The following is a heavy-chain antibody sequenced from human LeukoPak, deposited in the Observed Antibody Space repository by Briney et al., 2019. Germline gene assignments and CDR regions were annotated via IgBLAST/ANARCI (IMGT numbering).Heavy chain of an antibody. J-gene: IGHJ5*02. CDR1: GGSISSSNW. D-gene: IGHD3-22*01. CDR3: ARGPLSYDGSGYYCENFDP. CDR2: IYHSGST. V-gene: IGHV4-4*02. Sequence: SETLSLTCAVSGGSISSSNWWSWVRQPPGKGLEWIGEIYHSGSTNYNPSLKSRVTISVDTSKNQFSLKLSSVTAADTAVYYCARGPLSYDGSGYYCENFDPWGQGTLVTVSS.